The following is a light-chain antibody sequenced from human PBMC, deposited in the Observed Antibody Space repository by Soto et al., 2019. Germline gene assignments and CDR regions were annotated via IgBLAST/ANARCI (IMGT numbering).Light chain of an antibody. J-gene: IGLJ1*01. CDR2: DVT. Sequence: QSVLTQSPSASGSPGQSVTISCTGTSSDIGGYNSVSWYQQHPGKAPKVIIYDVTKRPSGVPDRFSGSKSGNTASLTVSALQAEDEADYYCSSYTDRKNLVFGTGTKLTVL. CDR1: SSDIGGYNS. CDR3: SSYTDRKNLV. V-gene: IGLV2-8*01.